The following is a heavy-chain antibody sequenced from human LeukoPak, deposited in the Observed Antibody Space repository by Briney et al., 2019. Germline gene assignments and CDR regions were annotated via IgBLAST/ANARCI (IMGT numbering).Heavy chain of an antibody. D-gene: IGHD3-10*01. CDR1: GYTFTNYY. CDR3: APRKYGSGSYYRD. J-gene: IGHJ4*02. Sequence: ASVKVSCKTSGYTFTNYYMHWVRQAPGQGLEWMGIINPSGGSTSYAQKFQGRVTMTRDTSTSTVYMELSSLTSEDTAVYYCAPRKYGSGSYYRDWGQGTLVTVSP. V-gene: IGHV1-46*01. CDR2: INPSGGST.